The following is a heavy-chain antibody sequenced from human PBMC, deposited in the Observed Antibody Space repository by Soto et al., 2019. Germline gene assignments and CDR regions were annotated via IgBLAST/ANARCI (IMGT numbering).Heavy chain of an antibody. J-gene: IGHJ3*02. D-gene: IGHD3-22*01. CDR2: ISGSGGST. Sequence: EVQLLESGGGLVQPGGSLRLSCAASGFTFSSYVMSWVRQAPGKGLEWVSAISGSGGSTYYADSVKGRFTISRDNSKNTLYLQMNSLRAEDTAVYYCAKDPYYYDSSGYYLDAFDIWGQGTMVTVSS. V-gene: IGHV3-23*01. CDR1: GFTFSSYV. CDR3: AKDPYYYDSSGYYLDAFDI.